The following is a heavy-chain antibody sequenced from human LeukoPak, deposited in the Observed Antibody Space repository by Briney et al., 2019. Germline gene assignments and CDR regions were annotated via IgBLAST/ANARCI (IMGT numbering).Heavy chain of an antibody. V-gene: IGHV1-2*02. J-gene: IGHJ4*02. Sequence: GASVKVSCKASGYTFTGYYMHWVRQAPGQGLEWMGWINPNSGGTNYAQKFQGRVTMTRDTSISTAYMELSRLRSDDTAVYYCARSSSSWYPSYYFDYWGQGTLVTVSS. D-gene: IGHD6-13*01. CDR2: INPNSGGT. CDR1: GYTFTGYY. CDR3: ARSSSSWYPSYYFDY.